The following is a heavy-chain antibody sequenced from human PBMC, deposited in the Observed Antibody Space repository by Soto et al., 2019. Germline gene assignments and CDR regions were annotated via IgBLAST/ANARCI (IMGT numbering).Heavy chain of an antibody. V-gene: IGHV4-31*03. CDR2: IYDSGST. CDR1: GGSFSSGSYS. CDR3: TRGPIGRVSDI. J-gene: IGHJ3*02. D-gene: IGHD3-10*01. Sequence: QVQLQESGPGLVKPSQTLYLTCTVSGGSFSSGSYSWSWLRPLPGRGLEWMGYIYDSGSTFYRPSLKSRVNILMDRSKNQFSLELNSVTAADTAVYYCTRGPIGRVSDIWGQGTVVTVSS.